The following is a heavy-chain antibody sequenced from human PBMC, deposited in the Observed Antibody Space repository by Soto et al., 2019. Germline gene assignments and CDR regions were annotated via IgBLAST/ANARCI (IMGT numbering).Heavy chain of an antibody. Sequence: PSETLSLTCTVSGGSISSYYWSWIRQPPGKGLEWIGYIYYSGSTNYNPSLKSRVTISVDTSKNQFSLKLNSMTAADTAVYYCARVWGGAFDTWGQGTMVTVSS. J-gene: IGHJ3*02. CDR1: GGSISSYY. D-gene: IGHD3-10*01. CDR3: ARVWGGAFDT. V-gene: IGHV4-59*08. CDR2: IYYSGST.